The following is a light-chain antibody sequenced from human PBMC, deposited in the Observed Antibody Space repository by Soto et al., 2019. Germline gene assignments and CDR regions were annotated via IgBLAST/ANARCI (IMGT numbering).Light chain of an antibody. V-gene: IGLV2-18*01. J-gene: IGLJ1*01. CDR1: SSDVGSYNR. Sequence: QSVLTQPPSVSGSPGQSVTISCTGTSSDVGSYNRLSWYQQPPGTAPKLIMYEVNTRPSGVPDRFSGSKSGSTASLTISGPQAEDEADYYCSLYISGINYVFGTGTKGTVL. CDR2: EVN. CDR3: SLYISGINYV.